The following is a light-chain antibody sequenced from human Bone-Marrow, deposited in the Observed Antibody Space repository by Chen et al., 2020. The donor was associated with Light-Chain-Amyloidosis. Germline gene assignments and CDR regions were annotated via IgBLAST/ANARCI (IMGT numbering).Light chain of an antibody. Sequence: SSELKQPPSVSVSPGPTARITCSGDDLPTKYAYWYQQKPGHAPVLVIHRDTERPSGISERFSGSSSGTTATLTISGVQAEDEADYHCQSADSSGTYEVIFGGGTKLTVL. V-gene: IGLV3-25*03. CDR3: QSADSSGTYEVI. CDR2: RDT. CDR1: DLPTKY. J-gene: IGLJ2*01.